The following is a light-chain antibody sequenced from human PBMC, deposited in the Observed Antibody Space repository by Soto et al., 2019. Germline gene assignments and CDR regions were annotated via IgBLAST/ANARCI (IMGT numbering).Light chain of an antibody. V-gene: IGLV2-8*01. CDR3: SSYAGSVI. J-gene: IGLJ7*01. Sequence: QSALTQPPSASGSPGQSVSISCTGSSSDVGGYNYVSWYQQHPGKAPKLMIYEVNKRPSGVPERFSGSKSGNTASLTVSGLQAEDEADYYSSSYAGSVIFGGGTQLTVL. CDR1: SSDVGGYNY. CDR2: EVN.